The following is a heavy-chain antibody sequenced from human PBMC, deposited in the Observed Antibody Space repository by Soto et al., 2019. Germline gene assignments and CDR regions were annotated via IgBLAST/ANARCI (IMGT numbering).Heavy chain of an antibody. J-gene: IGHJ4*02. CDR3: ARDKITGLFDY. V-gene: IGHV4-39*02. CDR1: GGSISDSSHY. D-gene: IGHD2-8*02. CDR2: INYSGRT. Sequence: PSETLSLTCTVSGGSISDSSHYWAWIRQPPGKGLEWIATINYSGRTYYNPSLRSRVTISVDTSRDQFSLNLNSVTAADTAVYYCARDKITGLFDYWGQGTLVTVSS.